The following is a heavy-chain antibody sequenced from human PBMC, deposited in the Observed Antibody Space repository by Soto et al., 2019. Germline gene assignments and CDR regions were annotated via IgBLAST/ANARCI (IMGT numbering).Heavy chain of an antibody. Sequence: ASVKVSCKASGYTFTSYAMHWVRQAPGQRLEWMGWINAGNGNTKYSQKFQGRATITRDTSASTAYMELSSLRSEDTAVYYCASERYCRGGSCYSWDGYFDDWGQGTLVTVSS. CDR2: INAGNGNT. D-gene: IGHD2-15*01. CDR1: GYTFTSYA. V-gene: IGHV1-3*01. CDR3: ASERYCRGGSCYSWDGYFDD. J-gene: IGHJ4*02.